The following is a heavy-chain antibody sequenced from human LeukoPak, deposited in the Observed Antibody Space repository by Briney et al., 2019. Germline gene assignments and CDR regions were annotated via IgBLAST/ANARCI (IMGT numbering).Heavy chain of an antibody. J-gene: IGHJ4*02. D-gene: IGHD2-2*01. CDR1: GYTFTGYY. Sequence: ASVKVSCKASGYTFTGYYMHWVRQAPGQGLEWMGWINPNSGGTNYAQKFQGRVTMTRDTSISTAYMELSRLRSDDTAVYYCARGRLWGYCSSTSCFHFDYWGQGTLVTVSS. CDR2: INPNSGGT. CDR3: ARGRLWGYCSSTSCFHFDY. V-gene: IGHV1-2*02.